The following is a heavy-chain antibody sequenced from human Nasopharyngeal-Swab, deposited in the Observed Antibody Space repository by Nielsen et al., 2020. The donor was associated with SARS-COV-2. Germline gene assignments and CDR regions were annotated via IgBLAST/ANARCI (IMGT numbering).Heavy chain of an antibody. CDR3: ARDGMEIAVDY. CDR2: IWYDGSNK. V-gene: IGHV3-33*01. J-gene: IGHJ4*02. CDR1: GFTFSSYG. D-gene: IGHD2-21*01. Sequence: GESLKISCAASGFTFSSYGMHWVRQAPGKGLEWVAVIWYDGSNKYYADSVKGRFTISRDNSKNTLYLQMNSLRAEDTAVYYCARDGMEIAVDYWGQGTLVTVSS.